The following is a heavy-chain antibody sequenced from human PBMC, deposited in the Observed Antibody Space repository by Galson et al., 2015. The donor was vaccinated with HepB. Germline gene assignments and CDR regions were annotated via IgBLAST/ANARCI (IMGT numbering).Heavy chain of an antibody. Sequence: SLRLSCAASGFTFSSYAMSWVRQAPGKGLEWVSAISDGGGITYYADSVKGRFTISRDSSKNTVYVQMNSLRAEDTAIYYCAKAGEYGTTSWLDSWGQGTPVTVSS. CDR2: ISDGGGIT. V-gene: IGHV3-23*01. CDR3: AKAGEYGTTSWLDS. D-gene: IGHD6-6*01. J-gene: IGHJ5*01. CDR1: GFTFSSYA.